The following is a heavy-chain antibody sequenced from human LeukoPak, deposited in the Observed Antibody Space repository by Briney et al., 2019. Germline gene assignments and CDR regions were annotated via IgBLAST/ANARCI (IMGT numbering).Heavy chain of an antibody. Sequence: GASVKVSCKVSGYTLTELSMHWVRQAPGKGLEWMGGFDPEDGETIYAQKFQGRVTVTEDTSTDTAYMELSSLRSEDTAVYYCATGYCSSTSCYVYDYWGQGTLVTVSS. D-gene: IGHD2-2*01. V-gene: IGHV1-24*01. CDR3: ATGYCSSTSCYVYDY. J-gene: IGHJ4*02. CDR1: GYTLTELS. CDR2: FDPEDGET.